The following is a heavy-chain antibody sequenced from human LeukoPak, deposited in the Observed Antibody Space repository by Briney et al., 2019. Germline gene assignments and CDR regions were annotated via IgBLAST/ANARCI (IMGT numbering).Heavy chain of an antibody. CDR3: ARAVDGDPHFDF. CDR1: GFTFRNYG. CDR2: IWYDGSNK. D-gene: IGHD4-17*01. Sequence: PGGSLRLSCAASGFTFRNYGMKWVRQAPGKGLEWVAAIWYDGSNKYYGDSVKGRFTISRDNSKKTLYLQMNSLRAEDTAAYYGARAVDGDPHFDFWGQGTLVTVSS. J-gene: IGHJ4*02. V-gene: IGHV3-33*01.